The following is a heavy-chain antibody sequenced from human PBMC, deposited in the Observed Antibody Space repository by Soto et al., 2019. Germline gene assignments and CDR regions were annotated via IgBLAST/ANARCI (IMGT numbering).Heavy chain of an antibody. V-gene: IGHV6-1*01. D-gene: IGHD6-6*01. CDR3: ARDSSSSDYYYYYGMDV. Sequence: SQTLSLTCAISGDSVSSNSAAWNWIRQSPSRGLEWLGRTYYRSKWYNDYAVSVKSRITINPDTSKNQFSLQLNSVTPEDTAVYYCARDSSSSDYYYYYGMDVGGQGTTVTVSS. CDR1: GDSVSSNSAA. J-gene: IGHJ6*02. CDR2: TYYRSKWYN.